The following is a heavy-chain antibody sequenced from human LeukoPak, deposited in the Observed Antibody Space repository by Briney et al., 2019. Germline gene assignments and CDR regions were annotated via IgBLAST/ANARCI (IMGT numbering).Heavy chain of an antibody. J-gene: IGHJ4*02. CDR3: ARDGYSSPYDY. CDR1: GFTFSSNE. D-gene: IGHD6-13*01. V-gene: IGHV3-48*03. Sequence: PGGSLRLSCAASGFTFSSNEMNWEGQAPGNGLEGDSYISSSGSTIYYAYSVKGRFTISRDNAKNSLYVQMNRLRAEDTAVYYCARDGYSSPYDYWGQGTLVTVSS. CDR2: ISSSGSTI.